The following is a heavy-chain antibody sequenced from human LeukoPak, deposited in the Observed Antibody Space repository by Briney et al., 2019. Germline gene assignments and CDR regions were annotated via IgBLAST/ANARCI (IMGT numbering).Heavy chain of an antibody. D-gene: IGHD2-15*01. J-gene: IGHJ4*02. V-gene: IGHV3-74*01. CDR3: VVGGSPGY. Sequence: GGSMRLSCAASGLAFSAYKMHWVRQAPRKGLVWASRISTDGYTTDYADFVQGRFTASRDNTKNTWSLEMNSLRAEDTAVYYCVVGGSPGYWGQGTLVTVSS. CDR2: ISTDGYTT. CDR1: GLAFSAYK.